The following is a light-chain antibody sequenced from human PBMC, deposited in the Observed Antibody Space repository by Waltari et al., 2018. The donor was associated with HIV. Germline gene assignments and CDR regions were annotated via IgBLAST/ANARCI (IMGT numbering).Light chain of an antibody. V-gene: IGKV3-20*01. CDR3: QQYGSSPIA. J-gene: IGKJ5*01. Sequence: EIALTQSPGTLSLSPGERATLSCRASQSVSSSDLAWYQQKPGQAPRLLIDGASSRATGSPDRFSGSGSGTDFTLTISRLEPEDFAVYYCQQYGSSPIAFGQGTRLEIK. CDR2: GAS. CDR1: QSVSSSD.